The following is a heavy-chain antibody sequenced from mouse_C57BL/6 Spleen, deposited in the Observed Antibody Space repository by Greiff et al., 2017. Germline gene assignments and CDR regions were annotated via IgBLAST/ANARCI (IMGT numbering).Heavy chain of an antibody. CDR3: GRGSAGYYAMDY. CDR2: IYPGGGDT. D-gene: IGHD6-1*01. V-gene: IGHV1-82*01. J-gene: IGHJ4*01. Sequence: VQLQESGPELVKPGASVKISCKASGYAFSSSWMNWVKQRPGKGLEWIGRIYPGGGDTNYTGMIEGKATLTADKSSRAAYMQISSLTSEDSAVYFCGRGSAGYYAMDYWGQGTSVTVSS. CDR1: GYAFSSSW.